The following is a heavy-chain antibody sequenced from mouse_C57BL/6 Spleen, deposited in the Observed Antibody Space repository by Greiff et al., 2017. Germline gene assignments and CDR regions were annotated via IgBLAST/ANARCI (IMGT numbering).Heavy chain of an antibody. J-gene: IGHJ4*01. CDR1: GFSLSTFGMG. V-gene: IGHV8-8*01. CDR2: IWWDDDK. D-gene: IGHD2-5*01. CDR3: ARIGYSNDARDY. Sequence: QVTLKVSGPGILQPSQTLSLTCSFSGFSLSTFGMGVGWIRQPSGKGLEWLAHIWWDDDKSYSPALKSRLPLSKDTSQHTVFPKIANVEAADTATYYCARIGYSNDARDYWGQGTSVT.